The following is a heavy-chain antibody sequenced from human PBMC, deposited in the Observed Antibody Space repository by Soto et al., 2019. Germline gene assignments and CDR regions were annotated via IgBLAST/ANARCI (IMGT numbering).Heavy chain of an antibody. Sequence: QVRLQESGPGLVRPSETLFLTCTVSGGSVTSRSYYWSWIRQPPGKGLEWIGYISTSGNTNDNPSLKSRVTISLDTSKNHFSLKLSSVTAADTAVYYCATIGIVGATSVDYWGQGALVTVSS. D-gene: IGHD1-26*01. CDR1: GGSVTSRSYY. J-gene: IGHJ4*02. CDR2: ISTSGNT. V-gene: IGHV4-61*03. CDR3: ATIGIVGATSVDY.